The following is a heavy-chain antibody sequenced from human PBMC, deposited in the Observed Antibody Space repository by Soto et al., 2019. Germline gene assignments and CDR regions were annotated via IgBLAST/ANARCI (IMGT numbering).Heavy chain of an antibody. D-gene: IGHD3-22*01. CDR3: ARDLGYYDSSGRRSAFDI. Sequence: GGSLRLSCAASGFTFSSYAMSWVRQAPGKGLEWVSAISGSGGTTYYADSVKGRFTFSRDNSKNTLYLQMNSLRAEDTAVYYCARDLGYYDSSGRRSAFDIWGQGTMVTVSS. V-gene: IGHV3-23*01. CDR2: ISGSGGTT. CDR1: GFTFSSYA. J-gene: IGHJ3*02.